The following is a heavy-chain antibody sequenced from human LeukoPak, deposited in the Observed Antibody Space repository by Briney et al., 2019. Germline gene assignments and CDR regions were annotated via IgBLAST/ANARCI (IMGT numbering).Heavy chain of an antibody. D-gene: IGHD6-25*01. CDR2: IYHSGST. V-gene: IGHV4-30-2*01. CDR3: AREGRDSGPAFDI. Sequence: PSETLSLTCTVSGGSISSGGYYWSWIRQPPGKGLEWIGYIYHSGSTYYNPSLKSRVTISVDRSKNQFSLKLSSVTAADTAVYYCAREGRDSGPAFDIWGQGTMVTVSS. J-gene: IGHJ3*02. CDR1: GGSISSGGYY.